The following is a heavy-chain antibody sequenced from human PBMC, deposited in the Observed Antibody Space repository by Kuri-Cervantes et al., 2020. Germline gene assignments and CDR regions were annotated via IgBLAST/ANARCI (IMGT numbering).Heavy chain of an antibody. Sequence: GGSLRLSCAASGFTFSSYWVSWVRQAPGKGLEWVSYISSSGDTKFYADSMKGRFTISRDNAKNALFLQMSSLRDDDTAVYYCARVDVWAAPFDYWGQGTLVTVSS. CDR1: GFTFSSYW. CDR3: ARVDVWAAPFDY. J-gene: IGHJ4*02. V-gene: IGHV3-48*02. D-gene: IGHD2-8*01. CDR2: ISSSGDTK.